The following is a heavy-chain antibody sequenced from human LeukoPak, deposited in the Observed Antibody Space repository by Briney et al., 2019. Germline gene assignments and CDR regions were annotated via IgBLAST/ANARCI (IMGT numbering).Heavy chain of an antibody. J-gene: IGHJ4*02. CDR1: GYTFSGYY. V-gene: IGHV1-2*02. Sequence: ASVKVSYKASGYTFSGYYMHWVRQAPGQGLEWMGWINPNSGGTHYTQKFKGRLTMTRDTSISTAYMELSSLRSDDAAVYYCARGGYSGTEKPNDYWGQGTLVTVSS. CDR3: ARGGYSGTEKPNDY. CDR2: INPNSGGT. D-gene: IGHD1-26*01.